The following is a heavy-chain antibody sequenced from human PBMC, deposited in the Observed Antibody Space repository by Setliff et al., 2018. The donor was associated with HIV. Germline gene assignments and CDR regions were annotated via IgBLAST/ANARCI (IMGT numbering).Heavy chain of an antibody. CDR3: ARGRYRSRWYASDHYYIDV. CDR1: GFSISSRYY. CDR2: IYHTGSS. J-gene: IGHJ6*03. V-gene: IGHV4-38-2*01. Sequence: TSETLSLTCDVSGFSISSRYYWGWIRQSPGKGLEWIGNIYHTGSSYYNPSLNDRATISLDTSKNQFSLKLRSVTAADTALYYCARGRYRSRWYASDHYYIDVWGKGTTVTVSS. D-gene: IGHD6-13*01.